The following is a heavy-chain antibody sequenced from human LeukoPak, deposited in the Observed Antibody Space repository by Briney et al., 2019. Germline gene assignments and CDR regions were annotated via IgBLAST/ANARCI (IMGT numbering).Heavy chain of an antibody. D-gene: IGHD2-15*01. J-gene: IGHJ4*02. Sequence: SETLSLTCSVSGGSISSYYWSWIRQPAEKGLEWIGRIYTSGSTKYNPSLKSRVTMSVDTSKNQFSLKLSSVTAADTAVYYCARALNPLPGTYYFDYWGQGTLVTVSS. CDR1: GGSISSYY. V-gene: IGHV4-4*07. CDR2: IYTSGST. CDR3: ARALNPLPGTYYFDY.